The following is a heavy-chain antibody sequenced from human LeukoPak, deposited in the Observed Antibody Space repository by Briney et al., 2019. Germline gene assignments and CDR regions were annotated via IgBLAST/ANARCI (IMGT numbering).Heavy chain of an antibody. D-gene: IGHD6-19*01. CDR2: ISSSSSYM. CDR1: GFTFSSYS. CDR3: ASKVYKQWLGEVDV. V-gene: IGHV3-21*01. Sequence: GGSLRLSCAASGFTFSSYSMNWVRQAPGKGLEWVSSISSSSSYMYYADSVKGRFTISRDNAKNSLYLQMNSLRAEDTAVYYCASKVYKQWLGEVDVWGKGTTVTISS. J-gene: IGHJ6*04.